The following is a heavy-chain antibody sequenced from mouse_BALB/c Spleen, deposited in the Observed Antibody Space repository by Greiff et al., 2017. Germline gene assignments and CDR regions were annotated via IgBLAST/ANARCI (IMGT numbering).Heavy chain of an antibody. CDR2: ISSGSSTI. CDR3: ARSRVYGSTYYYAMDY. J-gene: IGHJ4*01. CDR1: GFTFSSFG. V-gene: IGHV5-17*02. Sequence: EVNLVESGGGLVQPGGSRKLSCAASGFTFSSFGMHWVRQAPEKGLEWVAYISSGSSTIYYADTVKGRFTISRDNPKNTLFLQMTSLRSEDTAMYYCARSRVYGSTYYYAMDYWGQGTSVTVSS. D-gene: IGHD1-1*01.